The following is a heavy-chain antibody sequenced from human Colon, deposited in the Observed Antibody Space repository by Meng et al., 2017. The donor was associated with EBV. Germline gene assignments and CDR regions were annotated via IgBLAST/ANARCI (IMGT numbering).Heavy chain of an antibody. CDR2: MYHSGTT. Sequence: QVPLQESGPGLVKPSQPLSLTCVVSGGSISSSYWWTWVRQSPGKGLEWIGEMYHSGTTNYNPSLKSRVTISMGKSNNQLSLKLNSVTAADTAVYYCATQESRDGHNPYWGQGTLVTVSS. D-gene: IGHD5-24*01. CDR3: ATQESRDGHNPY. CDR1: GGSISSSYW. J-gene: IGHJ4*02. V-gene: IGHV4-4*02.